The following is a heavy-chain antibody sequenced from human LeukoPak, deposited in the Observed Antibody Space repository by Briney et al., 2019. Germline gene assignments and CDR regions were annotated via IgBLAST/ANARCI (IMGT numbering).Heavy chain of an antibody. D-gene: IGHD3-3*01. CDR1: GGTFSSYT. CDR3: ARDNPRDFWSNFDY. CDR2: IIPILGIA. J-gene: IGHJ4*02. V-gene: IGHV1-69*04. Sequence: SVKVSCKASGGTFSSYTISWVRQAPGQGLEWMGRIIPILGIANYAQKFQGRVTITADKSTSTAYMELSSLRSEDTTVYYCARDNPRDFWSNFDYWGQGTLVTVSS.